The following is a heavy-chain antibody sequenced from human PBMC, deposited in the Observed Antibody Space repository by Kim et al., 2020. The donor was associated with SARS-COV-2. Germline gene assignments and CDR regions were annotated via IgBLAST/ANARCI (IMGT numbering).Heavy chain of an antibody. CDR3: ARRVPSYYYYGMDV. Sequence: NPALKSRVTISVDTSKNQFSLKLSSVTAADTAVYYCARRVPSYYYYGMDVWGQGTTVTVSS. V-gene: IGHV4-34*13. J-gene: IGHJ6*02.